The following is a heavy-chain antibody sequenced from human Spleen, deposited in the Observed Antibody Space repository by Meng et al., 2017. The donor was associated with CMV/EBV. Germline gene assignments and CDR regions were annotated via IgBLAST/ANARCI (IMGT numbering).Heavy chain of an antibody. CDR2: ISWNTGRI. J-gene: IGHJ4*02. D-gene: IGHD3-10*01. V-gene: IGHV3-9*01. Sequence: SLKISCGASGVSFSDYAMHWVRQAPGKGLEWVSGISWNTGRIGYADSVKGRFTISRDNAKNSLYLQMNSLRAEDTALYYCARGADLLLWFGESPQDYWGQGTLVTVSS. CDR1: GVSFSDYA. CDR3: ARGADLLLWFGESPQDY.